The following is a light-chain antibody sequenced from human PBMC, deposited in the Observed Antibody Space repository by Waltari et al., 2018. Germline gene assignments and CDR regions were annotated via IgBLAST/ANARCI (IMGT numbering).Light chain of an antibody. CDR1: QSISSY. CDR2: AAS. Sequence: DIQMTQAPSSLSASVGARVPITSRPSQSISSYLNWYQQKPGNAPKLLIYAASSLQSGVPSRFSGSGSGTEFTLTISSLQPEDFATYYCQQSYSTPRRLTFGGGTKVEIK. V-gene: IGKV1-39*01. J-gene: IGKJ4*01. CDR3: QQSYSTPRRLT.